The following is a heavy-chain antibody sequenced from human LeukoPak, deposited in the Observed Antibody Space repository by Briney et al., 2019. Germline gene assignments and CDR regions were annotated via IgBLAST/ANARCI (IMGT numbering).Heavy chain of an antibody. CDR1: GGSISSYY. Sequence: SETLSLTCTVSGGSISSYYWSWIRQPPGRGLEWIGYIYYSGSTNYNPSLKSRVTISVDTSKNQFSLKLSSVTAADTAVYYCAREDGMDYYGSGSYYHWFDTRGQGTLVTVSS. V-gene: IGHV4-59*01. CDR2: IYYSGST. J-gene: IGHJ5*02. D-gene: IGHD3-10*01. CDR3: AREDGMDYYGSGSYYHWFDT.